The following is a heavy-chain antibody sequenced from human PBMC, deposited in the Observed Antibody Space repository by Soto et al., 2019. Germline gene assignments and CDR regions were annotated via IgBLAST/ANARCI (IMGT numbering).Heavy chain of an antibody. J-gene: IGHJ4*02. CDR3: ARAEYSGRDFRATTSGYLD. CDR1: GFTFSSYN. Sequence: PGGSLRLSCAASGFTFSSYNMNWVRQAPGKGLEWVSYISSRSDYTYYADSVKGRFAIFRDNAKNSLFLQMNSLRAEDTAVYYCARAEYSGRDFRATTSGYLDWGQGTLVTVSS. CDR2: ISSRSDYT. D-gene: IGHD5-12*01. V-gene: IGHV3-21*01.